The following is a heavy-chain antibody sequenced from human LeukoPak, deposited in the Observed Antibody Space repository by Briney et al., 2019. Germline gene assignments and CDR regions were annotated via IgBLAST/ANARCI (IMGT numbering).Heavy chain of an antibody. V-gene: IGHV4-28*06. CDR1: GYSISSSNW. Sequence: SETLSLTCAVSGYSISSSNWWGWIRQPPVKGLEWIGYIYYSGTTNYNPSLKSRVTMSVDTSKNQFSLKLSSVTALDTAVYYCARHGTLSSYYYDSSGYYYFDYWGQGTLVTVSS. D-gene: IGHD3-22*01. CDR2: IYYSGTT. CDR3: ARHGTLSSYYYDSSGYYYFDY. J-gene: IGHJ4*02.